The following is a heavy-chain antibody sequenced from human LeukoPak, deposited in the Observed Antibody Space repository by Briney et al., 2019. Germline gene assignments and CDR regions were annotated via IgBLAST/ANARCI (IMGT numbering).Heavy chain of an antibody. D-gene: IGHD6-19*01. CDR1: GFTFSHYA. Sequence: QSGGSLRLSCAASGFTFSHYAMSWVRQAPGKGLEWVSSISGTGGSTYYADSVKGRFTISSDNSKNTLYLQMDSLRAEDTAVYYCAKVRAGHFFDYWGQGTLVTVSS. V-gene: IGHV3-23*01. J-gene: IGHJ4*02. CDR2: ISGTGGST. CDR3: AKVRAGHFFDY.